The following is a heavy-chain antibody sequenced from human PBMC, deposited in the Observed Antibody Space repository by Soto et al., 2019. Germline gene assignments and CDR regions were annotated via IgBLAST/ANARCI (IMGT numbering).Heavy chain of an antibody. CDR1: GYTLTELS. J-gene: IGHJ3*02. CDR3: ATDATCTNGVCYSSGDAFDI. Sequence: EASVKVSCKVSGYTLTELSMHWVRQAPGKGLEWMGGFDPEDGETIYAQKFQGRVTMTEDTSTDTAYMELSSLRSEDTAVYYCATDATCTNGVCYSSGDAFDIWGQGTMVTVSS. D-gene: IGHD2-8*01. V-gene: IGHV1-24*01. CDR2: FDPEDGET.